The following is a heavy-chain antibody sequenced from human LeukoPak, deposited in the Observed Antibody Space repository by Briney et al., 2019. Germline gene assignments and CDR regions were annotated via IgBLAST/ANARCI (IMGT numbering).Heavy chain of an antibody. CDR2: IGGSGGNT. J-gene: IGHJ4*02. D-gene: IGHD5-18*01. V-gene: IGHV3-23*01. CDR3: ARGYIFGYDC. Sequence: PGGSLRLSCAASGFTFSSYAMSWVRQAPGKGLEWVSAIGGSGGNTYYADSVKGRFTISRDNSKNTLYLQMNSLRAEDTAIYYCARGYIFGYDCWGQGSLVTVSS. CDR1: GFTFSSYA.